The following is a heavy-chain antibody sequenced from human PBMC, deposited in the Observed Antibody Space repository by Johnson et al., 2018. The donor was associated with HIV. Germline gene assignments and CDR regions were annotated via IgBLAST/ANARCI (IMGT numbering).Heavy chain of an antibody. V-gene: IGHV3-48*04. CDR2: ISGGSAGT. CDR1: QFTLSRDN. CDR3: ARHWAAAGRDAFDI. Sequence: VQLVESGGGLAKPAWSPRLSCAASQFTLSRDNMNCVRQAPGKGLEWIAYISGGSAGTFYADSVKGRFTISRDNAKNSLYLQMNSLRAEDTAVYYCARHWAAAGRDAFDIWGQGTMVSVSS. D-gene: IGHD6-13*01. J-gene: IGHJ3*02.